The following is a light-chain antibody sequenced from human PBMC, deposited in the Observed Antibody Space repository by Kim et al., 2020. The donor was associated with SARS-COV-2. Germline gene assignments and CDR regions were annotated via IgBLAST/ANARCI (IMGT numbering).Light chain of an antibody. CDR2: ANN. CDR1: SGTIASKY. CDR3: QSYDSTNVV. Sequence: PVKAVTFSCSRSSGTIASKYVQWYQQRPGSAPTTVIQANNQRPSGVPDRFSGSIDSSSNSASLTISGLRTEDEADYYCQSYDSTNVVFGGGTKLTVL. V-gene: IGLV6-57*03. J-gene: IGLJ3*02.